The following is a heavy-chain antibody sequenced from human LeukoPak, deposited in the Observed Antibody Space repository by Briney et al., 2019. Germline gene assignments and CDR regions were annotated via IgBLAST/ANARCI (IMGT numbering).Heavy chain of an antibody. CDR1: GYNFSSYA. D-gene: IGHD6-19*01. J-gene: IGHJ4*02. CDR3: ARVDSAWPLDC. CDR2: ISVYYANT. Sequence: ASVKVSCKASGYNFSSYAISWVRQTPGHGLEWLGWISVYYANTKSAQEVQDRLTMTTDTSTSTAYMELTSLRSDDTAVYYCARVDSAWPLDCWGQGTLVTVSS. V-gene: IGHV1-18*01.